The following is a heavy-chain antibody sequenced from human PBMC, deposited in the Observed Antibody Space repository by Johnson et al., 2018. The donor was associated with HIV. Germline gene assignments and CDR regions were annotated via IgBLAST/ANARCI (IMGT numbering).Heavy chain of an antibody. CDR1: GFTFSSYW. CDR3: ARGGRGVRITMIVVVPNDAFDI. V-gene: IGHV3-7*01. CDR2: IKQDGSEK. J-gene: IGHJ3*02. D-gene: IGHD3-22*01. Sequence: VQLVESGGGLVQPGGSLRLSCAASGFTFSSYWMSWVRQAPGKGLEWVANIKQDGSEKYYVDSVKGRFTISRDNAKNSLYLQMNSLRAEDTAVYYCARGGRGVRITMIVVVPNDAFDIWVQGTMVTVSS.